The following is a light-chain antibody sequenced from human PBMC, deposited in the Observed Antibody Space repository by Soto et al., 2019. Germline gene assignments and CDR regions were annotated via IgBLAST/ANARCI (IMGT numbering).Light chain of an antibody. Sequence: EVVLTQSPGTLSLSPGERATLSCRASQSVSGSDLAWYQQKPGQAPRLLISGVSNRATGTPDRFSGSGSGTEFTLTISSLQSEDFAVYYCQQYGDWPLTFGQGTKVDI. J-gene: IGKJ4*01. CDR3: QQYGDWPLT. CDR1: QSVSGSD. V-gene: IGKV3-20*01. CDR2: GVS.